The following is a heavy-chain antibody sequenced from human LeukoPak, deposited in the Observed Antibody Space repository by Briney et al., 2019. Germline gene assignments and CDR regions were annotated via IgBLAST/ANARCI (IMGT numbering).Heavy chain of an antibody. D-gene: IGHD3-9*01. CDR1: GYTFTDYY. J-gene: IGHJ3*01. Sequence: GASVKVSCKASGYTFTDYYMHWVRQAPGQGLQWMGWINCNSGGTNYAQKFQGRVTMTRDTSISTAYMELSRLRSDDTAVYYCARARYYHSPNGAFDVWGQGTMVTVSP. V-gene: IGHV1-2*02. CDR2: INCNSGGT. CDR3: ARARYYHSPNGAFDV.